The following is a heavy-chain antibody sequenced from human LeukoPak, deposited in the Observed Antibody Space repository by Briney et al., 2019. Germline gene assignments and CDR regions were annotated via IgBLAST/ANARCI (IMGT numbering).Heavy chain of an antibody. CDR2: INPNSGGT. V-gene: IGHV1-18*01. D-gene: IGHD6-6*01. Sequence: GASVKVSCKASGYTFTSYGISWVRQAPGQGLEWMGWINPNSGGTNYAQKFQGRVTMTTDTSTSTAYMELRSLRSDDTAVYYCARGVGFVRQYSTLAAFDIWGQGTMVTVSS. J-gene: IGHJ3*02. CDR3: ARGVGFVRQYSTLAAFDI. CDR1: GYTFTSYG.